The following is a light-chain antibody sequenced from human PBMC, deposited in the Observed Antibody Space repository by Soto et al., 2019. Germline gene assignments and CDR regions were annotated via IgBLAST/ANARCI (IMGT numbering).Light chain of an antibody. Sequence: DIQMTQSPSSLSASVGDRVIITCQASQDIRNYLNWYQQKPGKAPKLLIYDASNLETGVPSRFSGSGSGTDFTFTISSLQSEDIATYYCQQCDNLPLTFGGGTKVEIK. CDR2: DAS. CDR3: QQCDNLPLT. J-gene: IGKJ4*01. V-gene: IGKV1-33*01. CDR1: QDIRNY.